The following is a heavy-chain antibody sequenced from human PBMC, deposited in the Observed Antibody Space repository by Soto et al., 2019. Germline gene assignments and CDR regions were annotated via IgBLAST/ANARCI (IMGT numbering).Heavy chain of an antibody. CDR1: GGSISSGDFY. D-gene: IGHD6-13*01. CDR2: IYYSGST. J-gene: IGHJ4*02. Sequence: SETLSLTCAVSGGSISSGDFYWSWIRQPPGKGLEWIGYIYYSGSTYYNPSLKSRVTISVDTSKNQFSLKLSSVTAADTAVYYCARDDELGQPGYWGQGTLVTVSS. CDR3: ARDDELGQPGY. V-gene: IGHV4-30-4*01.